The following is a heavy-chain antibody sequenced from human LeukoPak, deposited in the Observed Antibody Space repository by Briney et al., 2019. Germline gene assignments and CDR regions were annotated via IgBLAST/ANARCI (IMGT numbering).Heavy chain of an antibody. CDR2: IWYDGSNK. J-gene: IGHJ4*02. V-gene: IGHV3-33*06. CDR3: AKESIYCRGGSCHPDY. Sequence: GGSLRLSCAASGFTFSSYGMHWVRQAPGKGLEWVAVIWYDGSNKYYADSVKGRFTISRDNSKNTLYLQMNSLRAEDTAVYYCAKESIYCRGGSCHPDYGGQGTLVT. CDR1: GFTFSSYG. D-gene: IGHD2-15*01.